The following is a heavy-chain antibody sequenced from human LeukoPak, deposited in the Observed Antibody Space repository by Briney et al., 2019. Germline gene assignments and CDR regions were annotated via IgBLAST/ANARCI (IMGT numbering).Heavy chain of an antibody. Sequence: PSETLSLTCTVSGGSISSGDYYWSWIRQPPGKGLEWIGEINHSGSTNYNPSLKSRVTISVDTSKNQFSLKLSSVTAADTAVYYCAKNSYCSSTSCYSGGYYYYMDVWGKGTTVTVSS. CDR3: AKNSYCSSTSCYSGGYYYYMDV. CDR2: INHSGST. J-gene: IGHJ6*03. V-gene: IGHV4-39*07. D-gene: IGHD2-2*01. CDR1: GGSISSGDYY.